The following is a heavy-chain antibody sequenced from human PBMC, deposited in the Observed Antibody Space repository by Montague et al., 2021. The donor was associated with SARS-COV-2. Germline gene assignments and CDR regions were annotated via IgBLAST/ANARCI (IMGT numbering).Heavy chain of an antibody. CDR1: GVSVTDYY. Sequence: SETLSLTCTVSGVSVTDYYWSWIRQPPGKGLEWVGDVLYNKGNNFNPSLKSRVAISVDTSKNQFSLRLTSVTAADTAVYYCVRNPHDDGLNDPPDFWGQGTLVTVSS. V-gene: IGHV4-59*08. CDR3: VRNPHDDGLNDPPDF. CDR2: VLYNKGN. D-gene: IGHD3-10*01. J-gene: IGHJ4*02.